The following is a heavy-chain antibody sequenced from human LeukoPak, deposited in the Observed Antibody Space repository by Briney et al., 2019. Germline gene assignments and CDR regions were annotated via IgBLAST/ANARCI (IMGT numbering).Heavy chain of an antibody. J-gene: IGHJ2*01. CDR3: ARATYSRYWYFDP. V-gene: IGHV3-66*01. D-gene: IGHD1-26*01. Sequence: GGSLRLSCAASGFTDSGNHMSWVRHSPEKGLEWVAIIESSGDMVYANSVKGRFTISRDNSKNTVSLQLNSLRAEDTAMYYCARATYSRYWYFDPWGRGTLVTVSS. CDR1: GFTDSGNH. CDR2: IESSGDM.